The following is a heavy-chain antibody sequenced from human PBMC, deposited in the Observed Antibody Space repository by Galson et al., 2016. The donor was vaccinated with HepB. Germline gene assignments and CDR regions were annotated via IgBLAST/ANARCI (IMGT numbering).Heavy chain of an antibody. CDR2: IDGGGDK. CDR1: GFSLSTSGMR. Sequence: PALVKPTQTLTLTCTFSGFSLSTSGMRVIWIRQPPGKALEWLSLIDGGGDKYYSISLKTRLTISKDTSKNQVVLTMTNMDPVDTGTYYCARIRYTNTWYSYYYGMDVWGQGTLVIVSS. CDR3: ARIRYTNTWYSYYYGMDV. D-gene: IGHD6-13*01. V-gene: IGHV2-70*01. J-gene: IGHJ6*02.